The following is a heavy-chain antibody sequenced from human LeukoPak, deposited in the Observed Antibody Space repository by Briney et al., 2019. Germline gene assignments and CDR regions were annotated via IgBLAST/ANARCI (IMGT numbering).Heavy chain of an antibody. CDR1: GGSFSGYY. Sequence: PSETLSPTCAVYGGSFSGYYWSWIRQPPGKGLEWIGEINHSGSTNYNPSLKSRVTISVDTSKNQFSLKLSSVTAADTAVYYCAQYYYEGSGYFPVLDHWGQGTLVTVSS. CDR3: AQYYYEGSGYFPVLDH. CDR2: INHSGST. V-gene: IGHV4-34*01. J-gene: IGHJ4*02. D-gene: IGHD3-22*01.